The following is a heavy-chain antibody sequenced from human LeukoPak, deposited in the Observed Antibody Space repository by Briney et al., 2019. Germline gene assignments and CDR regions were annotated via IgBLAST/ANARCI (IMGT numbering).Heavy chain of an antibody. D-gene: IGHD3-9*01. V-gene: IGHV4-31*03. CDR1: GGSISSGGYY. CDR2: IYYSGST. CDR3: ARGRATGYVDY. J-gene: IGHJ4*02. Sequence: SETLSLTCTVSGGSISSGGYYWSWIRQHPGKGLEWIGYIYYSGSTYYNPSLKSRVTISVDTSKNQFSLKLSSVTAADTAVYYCARGRATGYVDYWGQGTLVTVSS.